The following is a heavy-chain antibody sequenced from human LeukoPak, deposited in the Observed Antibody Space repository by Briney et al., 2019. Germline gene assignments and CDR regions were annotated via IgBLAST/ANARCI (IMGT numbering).Heavy chain of an antibody. J-gene: IGHJ5*02. CDR1: GYTFTSYG. CDR3: ARVMGYCSSTSCQTQRGGWFDP. CDR2: ISAYNGNT. V-gene: IGHV1-18*01. Sequence: ASVKVSCKASGYTFTSYGISWVRQAPGQGLEWMGWISAYNGNTNYAQKLQGRVTMTTDTSTSTAYMELRSLRSDDTAVYYCARVMGYCSSTSCQTQRGGWFDPWGQGTLVTVSS. D-gene: IGHD2-2*01.